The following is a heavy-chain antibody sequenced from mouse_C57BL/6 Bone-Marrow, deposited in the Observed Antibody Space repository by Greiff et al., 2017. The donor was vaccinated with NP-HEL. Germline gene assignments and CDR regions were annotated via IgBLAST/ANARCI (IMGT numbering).Heavy chain of an antibody. CDR3: ARDAAVYWYFDV. CDR1: GYSITSGYY. D-gene: IGHD3-3*01. J-gene: IGHJ1*03. CDR2: ISYDGSN. Sequence: EVQLVESGPGLVKPSQSLSLTCSVTGYSITSGYYWNWIRQFPGNKLEWMGYISYDGSNNYNPSLKNRIPITRDTSKNQFFLTLNSVTTEDTATYYCARDAAVYWYFDVWGTGTTVTVSS. V-gene: IGHV3-6*01.